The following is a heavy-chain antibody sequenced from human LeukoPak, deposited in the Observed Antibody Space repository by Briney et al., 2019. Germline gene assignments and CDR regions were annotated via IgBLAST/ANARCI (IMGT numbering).Heavy chain of an antibody. CDR2: IYYSGST. V-gene: IGHV4-59*08. J-gene: IGHJ2*01. CDR1: GGSISSYY. Sequence: SETLSLTCTVSGGSISSYYWSWIRQPPGKGLEWIGYIYYSGSTNYNPSLKSRVTISVDTSKNQFSLKLSSVTAADTAVYYCARHVRSGSSGWYYWYFDLWGRGTLVTVSS. D-gene: IGHD6-19*01. CDR3: ARHVRSGSSGWYYWYFDL.